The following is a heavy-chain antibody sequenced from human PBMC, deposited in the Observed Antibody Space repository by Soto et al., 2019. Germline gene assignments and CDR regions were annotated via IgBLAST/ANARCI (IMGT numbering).Heavy chain of an antibody. Sequence: TGGSLRLSCAASGFTFGSYWMSWVRQAPGKGLEWLATIKMDASEKKYVDSVKGRFTMSRDNAKNSLYLQMDSLRAEDTAVYYYAKDEYSYASPLDSWGQGTLVTVSS. CDR2: IKMDASEK. V-gene: IGHV3-7*04. J-gene: IGHJ5*01. CDR3: AKDEYSYASPLDS. D-gene: IGHD5-18*01. CDR1: GFTFGSYW.